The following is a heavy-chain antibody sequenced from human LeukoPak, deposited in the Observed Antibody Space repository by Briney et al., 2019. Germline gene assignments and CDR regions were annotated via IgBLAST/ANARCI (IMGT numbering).Heavy chain of an antibody. V-gene: IGHV3-11*01. CDR2: ISNSGNTI. CDR3: ARYRVITNDYFDS. J-gene: IGHJ4*02. CDR1: GFTFGDYY. D-gene: IGHD3-16*01. Sequence: PGGSLRLSCAASGFTFGDYYMTWIRQAPGKGLEWVSYISNSGNTIKEADSVKGRSTISRDNAQNSLFLQMKSLRAEDTAVYYCARYRVITNDYFDSWGQGTLVTVSS.